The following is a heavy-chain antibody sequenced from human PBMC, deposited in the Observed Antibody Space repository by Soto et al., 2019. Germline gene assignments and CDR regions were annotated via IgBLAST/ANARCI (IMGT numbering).Heavy chain of an antibody. V-gene: IGHV1-2*02. J-gene: IGHJ5*02. CDR3: TKKGGGPFSFAP. CDR1: GYTFIDYY. D-gene: IGHD2-8*01. Sequence: ASVKVSCKASGYTFIDYYIHWVRQAPGQGLEWMGWVSPRSGGTNYAQKFPGRVTITRDTSISTAYMELTGLTSDDTAVYYCTKKGGGPFSFAPWGQGTRVTVAS. CDR2: VSPRSGGT.